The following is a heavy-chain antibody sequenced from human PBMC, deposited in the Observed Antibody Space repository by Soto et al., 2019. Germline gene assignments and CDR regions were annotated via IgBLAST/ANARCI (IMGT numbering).Heavy chain of an antibody. V-gene: IGHV4-39*01. D-gene: IGHD5-18*01. Sequence: SETLSLTCTVSGGSISSSSYYWGWIRQPPGKGLEWIGSIYYSGSTYYNPSLKSRVTISVDTSKNQFSLKLSSVTAADTAVYYCASLSGYSYGPSHFDYWGQGTLVTVSS. CDR1: GGSISSSSYY. J-gene: IGHJ4*02. CDR3: ASLSGYSYGPSHFDY. CDR2: IYYSGST.